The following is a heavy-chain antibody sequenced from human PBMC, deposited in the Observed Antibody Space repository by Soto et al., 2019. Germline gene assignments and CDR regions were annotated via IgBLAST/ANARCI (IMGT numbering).Heavy chain of an antibody. V-gene: IGHV1-69*13. CDR3: ARAGPLYYGDYVGPTYADAFDI. D-gene: IGHD4-17*01. J-gene: IGHJ3*02. CDR2: IIPIFGTA. CDR1: GGTFSSYA. Sequence: GASVKVSCKASGGTFSSYAISWVRQAPGQGLEWMGGIIPIFGTANYAQKFQGRVTITADESTSTAYMELSSLRSEDTAVYYCARAGPLYYGDYVGPTYADAFDIWGQGTMVTVSS.